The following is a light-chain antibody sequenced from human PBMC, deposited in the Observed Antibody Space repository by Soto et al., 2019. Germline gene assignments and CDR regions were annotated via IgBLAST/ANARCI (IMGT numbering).Light chain of an antibody. Sequence: ESVLTQSPVTLSFAPGEIATLSCSASQTVSSSYVAWFQQKPGQAPRLLICGASSRATGIPDRFSGSGSGTDFTLTISRLEPEDFAVYYCQQYTGSLWTFGQGTKVDIK. CDR1: QTVSSSY. V-gene: IGKV3-20*01. CDR3: QQYTGSLWT. CDR2: GAS. J-gene: IGKJ1*01.